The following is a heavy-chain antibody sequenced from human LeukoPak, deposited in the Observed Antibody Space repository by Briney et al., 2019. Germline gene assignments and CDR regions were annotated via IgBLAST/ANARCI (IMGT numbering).Heavy chain of an antibody. CDR3: ARVPYGSGTYTDY. CDR1: GFTFSSYA. V-gene: IGHV3-23*01. CDR2: ISGSGGST. Sequence: GGSLRLSCAASGFTFSSYAMSWVRQAPGKGLEWVSAISGSGGSTYYADSVKGRFTTSRDNSKNTLYLQMNSLRAEDTALYYCARVPYGSGTYTDYWGQGTLVTVSS. D-gene: IGHD3-10*01. J-gene: IGHJ4*02.